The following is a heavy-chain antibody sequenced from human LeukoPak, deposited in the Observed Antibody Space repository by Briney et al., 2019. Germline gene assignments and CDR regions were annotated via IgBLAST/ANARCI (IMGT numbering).Heavy chain of an antibody. J-gene: IGHJ4*02. CDR2: ISGSGGST. V-gene: IGHV3-23*01. CDR3: AKGDIVLMVYAVDY. D-gene: IGHD2-8*01. CDR1: GFTFSSYA. Sequence: PGGSLRLSCAASGFTFSSYAMGWVRQAPGKGLEWVSAISGSGGSTYYADSVKGRFTISRDNSKNTLYLQMNSLRAEDTAVYYCAKGDIVLMVYAVDYWGQGTLVTVSS.